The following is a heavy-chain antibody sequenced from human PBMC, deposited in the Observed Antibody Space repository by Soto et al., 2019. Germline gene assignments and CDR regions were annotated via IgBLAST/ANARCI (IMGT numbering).Heavy chain of an antibody. Sequence: QVQLQESGPGLVKPSGTLSLTCAVSGGSISTSNWWSWGRQPPGKGLGWIGEVYQTGSTNYNPSLESRLTISVDTSKNQFSLKLTSVTAADTAVYYCARARATIAAAAIFDCWGQGTLVTVSS. CDR1: GGSISTSNW. J-gene: IGHJ4*02. D-gene: IGHD6-13*01. CDR2: VYQTGST. V-gene: IGHV4-4*02. CDR3: ARARATIAAAAIFDC.